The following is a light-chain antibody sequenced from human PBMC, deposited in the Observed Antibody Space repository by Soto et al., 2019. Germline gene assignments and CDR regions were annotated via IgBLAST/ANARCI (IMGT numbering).Light chain of an antibody. V-gene: IGLV7-46*01. CDR2: DTT. Sequence: QAVVTQEPSQTVSPGGTVTLTCGSSTGAVTSGHYPYWFQQKPGQAPRTLIYDTTNKQSWTPARFSGSLLGGKAALTLSGAQPEDEADYYCLLFYSGPRVFGGGTKLTVL. CDR1: TGAVTSGHY. J-gene: IGLJ3*02. CDR3: LLFYSGPRV.